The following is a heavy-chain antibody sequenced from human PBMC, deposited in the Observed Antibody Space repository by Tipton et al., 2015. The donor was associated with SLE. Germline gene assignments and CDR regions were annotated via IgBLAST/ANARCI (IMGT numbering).Heavy chain of an antibody. Sequence: SLRLSCAASGFTFSIYAMHWVRQAPGKGLEWVAVISYDGSNKYYADSVKGRFTISRDNSKNTLYLQMNSLRTEDTAVYYCATDRYAGVSGPGRAYAYWGQGALVTVSS. D-gene: IGHD3-10*01. V-gene: IGHV3-30*04. CDR2: ISYDGSNK. CDR3: ATDRYAGVSGPGRAYAY. J-gene: IGHJ4*02. CDR1: GFTFSIYA.